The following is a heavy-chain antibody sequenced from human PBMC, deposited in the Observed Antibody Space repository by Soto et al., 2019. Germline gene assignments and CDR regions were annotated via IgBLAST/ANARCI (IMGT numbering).Heavy chain of an antibody. J-gene: IGHJ6*02. CDR1: GFTFSSYG. CDR3: ARSAGYCSSTSCYIYGMDV. CDR2: IWYDGSNK. D-gene: IGHD2-2*02. Sequence: QVQLVESGGGVVQPGRSLRLSCAASGFTFSSYGMHWVRQAPGKGLEWVAVIWYDGSNKYYADSVKGRFTISRDNSKNTLYLQMNSLRAEDTAVYYCARSAGYCSSTSCYIYGMDVWGQGTTVTVSS. V-gene: IGHV3-33*01.